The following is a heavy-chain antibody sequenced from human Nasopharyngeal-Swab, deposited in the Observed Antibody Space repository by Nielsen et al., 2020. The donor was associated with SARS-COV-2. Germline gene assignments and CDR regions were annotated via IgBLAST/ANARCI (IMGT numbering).Heavy chain of an antibody. V-gene: IGHV1-69*13. CDR1: GGTFSSYA. J-gene: IGHJ3*02. D-gene: IGHD3-3*01. Sequence: SVKVSCKASGGTFSSYAISWVRQAPGQGLEWMGGIIPIFGTANYAQKFQGRVTITADESTSTAYKELSSLRSEDTAVYYCARGITILHAFDIWGQGTMVTVSS. CDR2: IIPIFGTA. CDR3: ARGITILHAFDI.